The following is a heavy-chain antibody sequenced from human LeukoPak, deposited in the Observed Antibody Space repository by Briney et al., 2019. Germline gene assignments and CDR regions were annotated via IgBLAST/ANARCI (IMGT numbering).Heavy chain of an antibody. CDR2: ISAYNGNT. J-gene: IGHJ4*02. V-gene: IGHV1-18*01. Sequence: GASVKVSCKASGYTFTSYGISWVRQAPGQGLEWMGWISAYNGNTNYAQKLQGRVTMTTDTSTSTAYMELRSLRSDDTAVYYCARSTNYYDSSVFDYWGQGTLVTVSS. CDR3: ARSTNYYDSSVFDY. D-gene: IGHD3-22*01. CDR1: GYTFTSYG.